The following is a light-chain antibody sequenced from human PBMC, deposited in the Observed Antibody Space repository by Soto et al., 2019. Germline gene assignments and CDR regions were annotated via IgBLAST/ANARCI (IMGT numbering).Light chain of an antibody. CDR3: QQYSTFWT. Sequence: AIQLTQTPSSLSASVGDRVTITCRASQDIAIYLAWYQQKPGKAPKLLIYETSILHSGVPSRFSGSGSGTDFTLTISSLQPDDIATYYCQQYSTFWTFGQGTKVDI. CDR2: ETS. V-gene: IGKV1-13*02. J-gene: IGKJ1*01. CDR1: QDIAIY.